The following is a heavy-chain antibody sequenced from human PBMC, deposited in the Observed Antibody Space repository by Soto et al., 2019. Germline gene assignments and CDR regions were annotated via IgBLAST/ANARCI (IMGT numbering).Heavy chain of an antibody. D-gene: IGHD3-3*01. CDR3: ARERKLDFWRKGLDV. J-gene: IGHJ6*02. CDR2: MDPNSGST. V-gene: IGHV1-8*01. Sequence: ASVKVSCKASGYTFTSYDINWVRQAPGQGLEWLGWMDPNSGSTGYAQNFQGRVTMTRNISITTAHMELSSLRSEDTAVYYCARERKLDFWRKGLDVWGQGTTVTVSS. CDR1: GYTFTSYD.